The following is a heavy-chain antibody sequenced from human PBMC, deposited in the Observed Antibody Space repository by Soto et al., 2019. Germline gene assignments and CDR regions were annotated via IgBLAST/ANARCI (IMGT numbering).Heavy chain of an antibody. Sequence: GGSLRLSCAASGVTFRSYSMSWVRQAPGKGLEWVSSISGGVGNTYYVDSVKGRFTIFRDNSKNTLFLQMNSLRADDTAVYYCALGGVADWFDPWGHGTLVTVSS. V-gene: IGHV3-23*01. CDR1: GVTFRSYS. D-gene: IGHD3-3*01. CDR3: ALGGVADWFDP. J-gene: IGHJ5*02. CDR2: ISGGVGNT.